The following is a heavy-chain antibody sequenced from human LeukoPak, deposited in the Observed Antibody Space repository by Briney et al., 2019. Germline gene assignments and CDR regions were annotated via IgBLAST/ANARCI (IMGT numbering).Heavy chain of an antibody. CDR1: GFTFSSYW. J-gene: IGHJ4*02. D-gene: IGHD6-13*01. CDR3: ARTSGSNWPVYY. Sequence: GGSLRLSCVVSGFTFSSYWMQWVRQAPGKGLVWVSRINTDGSSTTYADSVKGRFTISRDNAKNTLFLQMNSLRAGDTAVYYCARTSGSNWPVYYWGQGTLVTVSS. V-gene: IGHV3-74*01. CDR2: INTDGSST.